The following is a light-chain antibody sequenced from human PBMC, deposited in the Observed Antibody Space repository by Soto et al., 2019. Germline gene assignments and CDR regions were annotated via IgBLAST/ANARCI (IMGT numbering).Light chain of an antibody. Sequence: DIPMTQSPSSLSASVGDRVTITCRASQGISNSLAWYQQKPGQVPKLLIYAASTLQSGVPSRFSGSGSGTDFTLTISSLQPEDVVTYYCQNYNSDPKTFGQGTKVEIK. CDR1: QGISNS. J-gene: IGKJ1*01. CDR3: QNYNSDPKT. V-gene: IGKV1-27*01. CDR2: AAS.